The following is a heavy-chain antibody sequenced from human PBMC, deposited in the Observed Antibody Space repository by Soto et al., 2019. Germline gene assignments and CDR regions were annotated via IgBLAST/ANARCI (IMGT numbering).Heavy chain of an antibody. CDR1: GYTFTSYY. CDR2: INPSGGST. Sequence: QVQLVQSGAEVKKPGASVKVSCKASGYTFTSYYMHLVRQAPGQGLEWMGIINPSGGSTSYAQKFQGRVTMTRDTSTSTVYMELSSLRSEDTAVYYCARVFFTVTTGYNWFDPWGQGTLVTVSS. CDR3: ARVFFTVTTGYNWFDP. J-gene: IGHJ5*02. D-gene: IGHD4-4*01. V-gene: IGHV1-46*03.